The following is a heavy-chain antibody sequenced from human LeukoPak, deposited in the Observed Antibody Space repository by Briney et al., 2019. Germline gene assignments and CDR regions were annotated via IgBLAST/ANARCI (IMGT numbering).Heavy chain of an antibody. J-gene: IGHJ4*02. CDR3: ASIRGTFGY. V-gene: IGHV3-72*01. CDR1: GFTFNDHF. CDR2: TRNKANSYIT. Sequence: GGSLRHSCAASGFTFNDHFLDWVRQAPGKGLEWVGRTRNKANSYITEYAASVKGRFTISRDDSKNSLYLQMSSLKTEDTAMYYCASIRGTFGYWGQGTLVTVPS. D-gene: IGHD1-26*01.